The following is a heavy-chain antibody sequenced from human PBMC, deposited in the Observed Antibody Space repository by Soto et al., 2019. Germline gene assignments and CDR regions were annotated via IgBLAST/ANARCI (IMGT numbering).Heavy chain of an antibody. CDR1: GGSFSGYC. Sequence: SETLSLTCAVYGGSFSGYCWSWIRQPPGKGLEWIGEINHSGSTNYNPSLKSRVTISVDTSKNQFSLKLSSVTAADTAVYYCARRTAAIGVCRGYFQHWGQGTLVTVSA. J-gene: IGHJ1*01. D-gene: IGHD3-10*01. CDR2: INHSGST. V-gene: IGHV4-34*01. CDR3: ARRTAAIGVCRGYFQH.